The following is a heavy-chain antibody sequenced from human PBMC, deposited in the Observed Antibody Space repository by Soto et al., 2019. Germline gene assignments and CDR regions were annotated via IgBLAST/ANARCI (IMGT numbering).Heavy chain of an antibody. D-gene: IGHD6-19*01. V-gene: IGHV3-30-3*01. CDR1: GFTFSTYT. CDR3: ARDRELQWLKGGMAV. J-gene: IGHJ6*02. Sequence: QVQLVESGGGVVQPGRSLRLSCAASGFTFSTYTMHWVRQAPGKGLEWVAVISYDGTNKYYADSVKGRFTVSRDNSRNTVYLKMNSLRGEDTAVYYCARDRELQWLKGGMAVWGQGTTVTVSS. CDR2: ISYDGTNK.